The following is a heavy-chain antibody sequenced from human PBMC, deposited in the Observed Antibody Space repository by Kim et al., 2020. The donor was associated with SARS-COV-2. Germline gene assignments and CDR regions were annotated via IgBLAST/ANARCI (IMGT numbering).Heavy chain of an antibody. D-gene: IGHD6-19*01. J-gene: IGHJ4*02. V-gene: IGHV3-74*01. Sequence: DSVKGRFTLSRDNAKNTLYLQMNSLRAEDTAVYYCATLAVAGIVGATFDYWGQGTLVTVSS. CDR3: ATLAVAGIVGATFDY.